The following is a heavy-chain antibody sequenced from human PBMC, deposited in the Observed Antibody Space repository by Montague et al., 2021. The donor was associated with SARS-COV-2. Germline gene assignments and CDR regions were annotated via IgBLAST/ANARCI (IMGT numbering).Heavy chain of an antibody. CDR1: GFTFSSYG. CDR2: IWYDGSNK. D-gene: IGHD4-17*01. Sequence: SLRLSCAASGFTFSSYGMHWVRQAPGKGLEWVAVIWYDGSNKYYADSVKGRFTISRDNSNNTLYLQMNSLRAEDTAVYYCARGASKVTTWFYYYYGMDVWGQGTTVTVSS. J-gene: IGHJ6*02. V-gene: IGHV3-33*01. CDR3: ARGASKVTTWFYYYYGMDV.